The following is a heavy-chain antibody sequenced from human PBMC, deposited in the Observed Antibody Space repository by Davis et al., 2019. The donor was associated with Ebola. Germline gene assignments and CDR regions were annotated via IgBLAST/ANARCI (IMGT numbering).Heavy chain of an antibody. CDR3: ARQLRYLTRYYYYGMDV. CDR2: IYYSGST. J-gene: IGHJ6*02. D-gene: IGHD3-9*01. V-gene: IGHV4-61*01. CDR1: GGSVSSGSYY. Sequence: SETLSLTCTVSGGSVSSGSYYWSWIRQPPGKGLEWIGYIYYSGSTNYNPSLKSRVTISVDTSKNQFSLKLSSVTAADTAVYYCARQLRYLTRYYYYGMDVWGQGTTVTVSS.